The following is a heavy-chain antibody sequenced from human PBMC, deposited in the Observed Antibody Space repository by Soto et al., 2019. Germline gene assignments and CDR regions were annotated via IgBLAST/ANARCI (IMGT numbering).Heavy chain of an antibody. V-gene: IGHV4-59*01. CDR2: IYYSGST. CDR1: GDSISSYY. J-gene: IGHJ6*02. Sequence: SETLSLTCTVSGDSISSYYWSWIRQPPGKGLEWIGYIYYSGSTNHNPSLKSRVIISVDTSKHQFSLKLSSVTAADTAVYYCARARYNWNYGDYYYGMDVWGQGTTVTVSS. CDR3: ARARYNWNYGDYYYGMDV. D-gene: IGHD1-7*01.